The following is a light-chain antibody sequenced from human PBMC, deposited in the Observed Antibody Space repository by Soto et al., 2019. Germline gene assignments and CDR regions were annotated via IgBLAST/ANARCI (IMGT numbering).Light chain of an antibody. CDR1: QNINNW. CDR3: QQYGANSPWT. Sequence: DIQMTQSPSTLSASVGDRVTINCRASQNINNWLAWYQQKPGKAPKVLNYKASSLESGVSSRFSGSGSGTEFTLTISSLQTEDVATYYCQQYGANSPWTFGQGTRVEIK. CDR2: KAS. J-gene: IGKJ1*01. V-gene: IGKV1-5*03.